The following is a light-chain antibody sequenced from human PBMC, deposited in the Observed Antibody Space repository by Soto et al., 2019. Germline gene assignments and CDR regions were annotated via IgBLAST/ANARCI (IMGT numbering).Light chain of an antibody. Sequence: DIQMTQSPSTLSASVGDRVTITCRASQSISGWLAWHQQKPGKAPKLLIFDASSLEGGVPSRFSASGSWTEFTLTISCLQPDDFATYYCQQYNSYSPAFGQGTKVEIK. J-gene: IGKJ1*01. CDR1: QSISGW. V-gene: IGKV1-5*01. CDR2: DAS. CDR3: QQYNSYSPA.